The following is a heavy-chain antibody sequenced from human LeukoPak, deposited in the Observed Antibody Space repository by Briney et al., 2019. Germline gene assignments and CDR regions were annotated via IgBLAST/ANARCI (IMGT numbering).Heavy chain of an antibody. D-gene: IGHD5-12*01. CDR2: TYYRSKWYN. CDR3: AREGYSGYDEVYYYYGMDI. V-gene: IGHV6-1*01. Sequence: SQTLSLTCAISGDSVSSNSAAWNWIRQSPSRGLEWLRRTYYRSKWYNDYAVSVKSRITINPDTSKNQFSLQLNSVTPEDTAVYYCAREGYSGYDEVYYYYGMDIWGQGTTVTVSS. J-gene: IGHJ6*02. CDR1: GDSVSSNSAA.